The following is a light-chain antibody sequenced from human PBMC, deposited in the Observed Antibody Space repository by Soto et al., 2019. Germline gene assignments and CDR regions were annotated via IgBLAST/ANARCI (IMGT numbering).Light chain of an antibody. CDR1: QSVNNN. CDR3: QQYNKWPLT. Sequence: EIVMTPSPVTPSVSPGERATPSCTASQSVNNNVAWYQQKPGHTPRLLIYSASIGATGTPARFSGSGSGSDFTLTISSLRSEDFAVYYCQQYNKWPLTFGPGTKVDIK. CDR2: SAS. V-gene: IGKV3-15*01. J-gene: IGKJ3*01.